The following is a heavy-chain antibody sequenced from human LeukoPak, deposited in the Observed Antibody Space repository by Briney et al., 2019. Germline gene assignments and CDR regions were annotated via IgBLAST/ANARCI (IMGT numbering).Heavy chain of an antibody. D-gene: IGHD3-22*01. CDR3: ARGGYYDSSGSFDY. Sequence: GGSLRLSCAASGFTFSNYAMYWARQAPGRGLEYVSAISTNGGSTDYANSVKGRFTISRDNSDNRVFLQMGTLRAEDMAVYYCARGGYYDSSGSFDYWGQGILVTVSS. V-gene: IGHV3-64*01. CDR2: ISTNGGST. J-gene: IGHJ4*02. CDR1: GFTFSNYA.